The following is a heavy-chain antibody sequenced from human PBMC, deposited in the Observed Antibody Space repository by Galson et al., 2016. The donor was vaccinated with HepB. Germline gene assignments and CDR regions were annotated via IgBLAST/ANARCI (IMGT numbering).Heavy chain of an antibody. D-gene: IGHD6-19*01. CDR2: INPNSDYT. Sequence: SVKVSCKASEYTFTSYDINWVRQASGQGLEWMGWINPNSDYTGYAQKFQGRVTMTRNASIRTAYMELSSLRSEDTAVYYCARARYDSGSYFFDSWGQGTLVTVSS. CDR3: ARARYDSGSYFFDS. CDR1: EYTFTSYD. J-gene: IGHJ4*02. V-gene: IGHV1-8*01.